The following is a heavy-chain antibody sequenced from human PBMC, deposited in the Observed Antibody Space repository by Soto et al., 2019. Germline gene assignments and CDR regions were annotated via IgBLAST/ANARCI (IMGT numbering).Heavy chain of an antibody. J-gene: IGHJ4*02. CDR1: GGSISSGGYS. V-gene: IGHV4-30-2*01. Sequence: PSETLSLTCAVSGGSISSGGYSCSWIRQPPGKGLEWIGEINHSGSTNYNPSLKGRVTISVDTSKNQFSLKLSSVTAADTAVYYCARGDIVVVVAATAFDYWGQGTLVTV. D-gene: IGHD2-15*01. CDR3: ARGDIVVVVAATAFDY. CDR2: INHSGST.